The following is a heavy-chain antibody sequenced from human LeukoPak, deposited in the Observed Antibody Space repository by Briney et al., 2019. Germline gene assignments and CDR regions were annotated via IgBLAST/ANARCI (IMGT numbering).Heavy chain of an antibody. D-gene: IGHD3-3*01. Sequence: GGSLRLSCAASGFTFSSYSMNWVRQAPGKGLEWVSSISSSSSYIYYADSVKGRFTISRHNAKNSLYLQMNSPRAEDTAVYYCARDLSYDFWSDYYLDYWGQGTLVTVSS. J-gene: IGHJ4*02. CDR2: ISSSSSYI. V-gene: IGHV3-21*01. CDR3: ARDLSYDFWSDYYLDY. CDR1: GFTFSSYS.